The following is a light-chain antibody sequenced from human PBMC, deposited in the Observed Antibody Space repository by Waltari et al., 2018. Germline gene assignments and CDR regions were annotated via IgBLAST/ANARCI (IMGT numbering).Light chain of an antibody. CDR3: QQYNEFPWT. Sequence: DVQMTQSPSFLSASVGDGVTITCRASQTISGRLAWYQQQPGAAPKLLIYKASNLGGGVPSRFSGSDSGAEFTLTISSLQPDDFATYYCQQYNEFPWTFGQGTKVDIK. V-gene: IGKV1-5*03. CDR1: QTISGR. CDR2: KAS. J-gene: IGKJ1*01.